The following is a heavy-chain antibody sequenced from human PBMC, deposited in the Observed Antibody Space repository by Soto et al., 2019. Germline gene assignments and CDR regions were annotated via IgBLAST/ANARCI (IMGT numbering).Heavy chain of an antibody. CDR3: ARPVLGLHAYYYDSSGYYQDY. D-gene: IGHD3-22*01. CDR2: ISAYNGNT. V-gene: IGHV1-18*04. CDR1: GYTFTSYG. Sequence: ASVKVSCKASGYTFTSYGISWVRQAPGQGLEWMGWISAYNGNTNYAQKLQGRVTMTTDTSTSTAYMELRSLRSDVTAVYYCARPVLGLHAYYYDSSGYYQDYWGQGTLVTVSS. J-gene: IGHJ4*02.